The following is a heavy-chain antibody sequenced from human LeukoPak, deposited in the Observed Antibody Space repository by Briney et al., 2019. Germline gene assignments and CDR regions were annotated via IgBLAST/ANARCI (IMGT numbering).Heavy chain of an antibody. CDR3: ARDVGVENYDAFDI. V-gene: IGHV3-7*01. J-gene: IGHJ3*02. CDR2: IKQDGSEK. CDR1: GFTFSSYW. D-gene: IGHD3-3*01. Sequence: GGSLRLSCAASGFTFSSYWMSWVRQAPGKGLEWVANIKQDGSEKYYVDSVKGRFTISRDNAKNSLYLQMNSLRAEDTAVYYCARDVGVENYDAFDIWGQGTMVTVSS.